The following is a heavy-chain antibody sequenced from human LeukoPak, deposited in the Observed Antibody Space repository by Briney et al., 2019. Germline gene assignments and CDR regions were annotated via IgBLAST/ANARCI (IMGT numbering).Heavy chain of an antibody. CDR3: AKRKRYGGYSYGSFDY. CDR1: GFTFSSYA. V-gene: IGHV3-23*01. J-gene: IGHJ4*02. D-gene: IGHD5-18*01. CDR2: ISGSGGST. Sequence: PGGPLRLSCAASGFTFSSYAMSWVRQAPGKGLERVSAISGSGGSTYYAGSVKGRFTISRDNSKNTLYLQMNSLRAEDTAVYYCAKRKRYGGYSYGSFDYWGQGTLVTVSS.